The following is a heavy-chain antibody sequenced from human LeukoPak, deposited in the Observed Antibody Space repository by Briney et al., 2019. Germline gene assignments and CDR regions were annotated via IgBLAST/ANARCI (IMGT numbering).Heavy chain of an antibody. CDR3: ARDAGRREDI. CDR1: GFTFTNFW. J-gene: IGHJ3*02. Sequence: PGGSLRLSCATSGFTFTNFWFTWARQAPGKGLEWVASIKQDGIEKHYVDSVEGRFTISRDNAKNSLFLQMNSPRAEDTALYYCARDAGRREDIWGQGTMVTVSS. D-gene: IGHD1-1*01. CDR2: IKQDGIEK. V-gene: IGHV3-7*01.